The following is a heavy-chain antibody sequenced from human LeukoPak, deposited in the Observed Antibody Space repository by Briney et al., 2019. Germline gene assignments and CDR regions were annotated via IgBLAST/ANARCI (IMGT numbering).Heavy chain of an antibody. Sequence: ASVEVSCKASGYTFTGYYMHWVRQAPGQGLEWMGWINPTSGGTNYAQKFQGRVTMTRDTSISTAYMELSRLRSDDTAVYYCARERVNRSGSQFGYWGQGTLVTVSS. CDR2: INPTSGGT. J-gene: IGHJ4*02. D-gene: IGHD1-26*01. CDR1: GYTFTGYY. CDR3: ARERVNRSGSQFGY. V-gene: IGHV1-2*02.